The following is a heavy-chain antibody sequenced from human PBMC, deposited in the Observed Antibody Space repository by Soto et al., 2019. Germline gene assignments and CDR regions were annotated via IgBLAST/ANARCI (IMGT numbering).Heavy chain of an antibody. CDR1: GYTFTSYA. V-gene: IGHV1-18*01. D-gene: IGHD3-9*01. CDR3: AILTGLQVDY. Sequence: GASVKVSCKASGYTFTSYAMHWVRQAPGQRLEWMGWISAYNGNTNYAQKLQGRVTMTTDTSTSTAYMELRSLRSDDTAVYYCAILTGLQVDYWGQGTLVNVSS. J-gene: IGHJ4*02. CDR2: ISAYNGNT.